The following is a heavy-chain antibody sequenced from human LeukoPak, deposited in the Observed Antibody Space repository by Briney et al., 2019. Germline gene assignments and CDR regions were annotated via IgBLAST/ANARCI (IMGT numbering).Heavy chain of an antibody. CDR2: INPNSGDT. Sequence: ASVKVSCKASGYTFTSYDINWVRQAPGQGLEWMGWINPNSGDTGYAKKVQGKVTMTRNTSISTAYMEVSSLRSEDTAVYYCARGYSYVYNYWGQGTLVTVSS. CDR1: GYTFTSYD. V-gene: IGHV1-8*01. J-gene: IGHJ4*02. CDR3: ARGYSYVYNY. D-gene: IGHD5-18*01.